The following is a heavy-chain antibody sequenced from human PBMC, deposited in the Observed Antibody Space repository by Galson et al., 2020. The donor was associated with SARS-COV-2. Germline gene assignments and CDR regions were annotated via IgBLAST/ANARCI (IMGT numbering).Heavy chain of an antibody. Sequence: SETLSLTCTVSGYSISSGYYWGWIRQPPGKGLEWIGSIYHSGSTYYNPSLKSRVTISVDTSKNQFSLKLSSVTAADTAVYYCARWSGAGFLFDYWGQGTLVTVSS. CDR3: ARWSGAGFLFDY. J-gene: IGHJ4*02. V-gene: IGHV4-38-2*02. CDR1: GYSISSGYY. D-gene: IGHD3-3*01. CDR2: IYHSGST.